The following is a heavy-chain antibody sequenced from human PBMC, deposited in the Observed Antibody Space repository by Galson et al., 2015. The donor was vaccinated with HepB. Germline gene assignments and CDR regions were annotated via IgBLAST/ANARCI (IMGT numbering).Heavy chain of an antibody. Sequence: SLRLSCAASGFTFSSYAMHWVRQAPGKGLEWVAIISYDGSNKYYGDSVKGRFTISRDNSKNTVYLQMNSLRAEDTAVFYCARDFEEGTRDAFDIWGEGTMVTVSS. D-gene: IGHD1-1*01. CDR3: ARDFEEGTRDAFDI. CDR1: GFTFSSYA. CDR2: ISYDGSNK. V-gene: IGHV3-30*04. J-gene: IGHJ3*02.